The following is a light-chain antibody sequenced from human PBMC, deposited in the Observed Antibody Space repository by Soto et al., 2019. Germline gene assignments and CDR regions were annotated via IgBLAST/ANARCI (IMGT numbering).Light chain of an antibody. CDR2: KAS. CDR1: QSISSW. V-gene: IGKV1-5*03. CDR3: QQYSSYSPYT. Sequence: DIQMTQSPSTLSASVGDRVTLTCRASQSISSWLAWYLQKPGQAPKLLIYKASTLQAGVPSRFSGSGSGTEFTLTISSLQPDDFATYYCQQYSSYSPYTFGQGTKLEIK. J-gene: IGKJ2*01.